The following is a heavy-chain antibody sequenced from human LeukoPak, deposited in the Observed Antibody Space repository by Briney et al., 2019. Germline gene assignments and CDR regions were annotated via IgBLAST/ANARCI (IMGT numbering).Heavy chain of an antibody. V-gene: IGHV4-30-2*01. D-gene: IGHD1-26*01. CDR3: ARAHSGSYSDVYYFDY. J-gene: IGHJ4*02. CDR1: GGSISSGGYS. Sequence: PSQTLSLTCAVSGGSISSGGYSWSWIRQPPGKGLEWIGYIYHSGSTYYNPSLKSRVTISVDRSKNQFSLKLGSVTAADTAVYYCARAHSGSYSDVYYFDYWGQGTLVTVSS. CDR2: IYHSGST.